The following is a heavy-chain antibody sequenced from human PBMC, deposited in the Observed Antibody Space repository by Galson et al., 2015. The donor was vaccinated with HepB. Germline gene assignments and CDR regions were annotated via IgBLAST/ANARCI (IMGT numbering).Heavy chain of an antibody. V-gene: IGHV3-15*01. J-gene: IGHJ4*02. Sequence: SLRLSCAASGFTFTNAWMSWVRQAPGKGLEWVGRIKGRVDGATTDFGAPVKGRSSISRDDIKNMVYLQINSLKTEDTAVYYCVAGTGTTDFDHWGQGTLVIVSS. CDR1: GFTFTNAW. D-gene: IGHD1-7*01. CDR3: VAGTGTTDFDH. CDR2: IKGRVDGATT.